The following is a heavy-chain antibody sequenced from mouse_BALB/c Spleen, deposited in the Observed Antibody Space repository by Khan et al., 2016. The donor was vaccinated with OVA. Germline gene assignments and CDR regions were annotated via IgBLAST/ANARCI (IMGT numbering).Heavy chain of an antibody. D-gene: IGHD2-4*01. CDR3: ARNYDYDEGLAY. Sequence: QVQLKQSGPGLVQPSQRLYITCTVSGFSLTSYGVHWVRQSPGKGLEWLGVIWSGGSTDYNADFISRMSISKDNYKSQVFFKMNSRQANDTAIYDCARNYDYDEGLAYWGQGTLVTVSA. V-gene: IGHV2-2*02. CDR2: IWSGGST. J-gene: IGHJ3*01. CDR1: GFSLTSYG.